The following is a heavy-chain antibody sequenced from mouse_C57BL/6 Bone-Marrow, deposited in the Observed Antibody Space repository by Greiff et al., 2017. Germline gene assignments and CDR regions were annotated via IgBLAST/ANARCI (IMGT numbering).Heavy chain of an antibody. CDR3: ARRGLYYRYYFDY. CDR2: IYPGSGST. J-gene: IGHJ2*01. D-gene: IGHD2-14*01. V-gene: IGHV1-55*01. Sequence: QVQLQQSGAELVKPGASVKMSCKASGYTFTSYWITWVKQRPGQGLEWIGDIYPGSGSTNYNQKFKGKSTLTVDKSSSTAYMQLSSLTSEDSAVYYCARRGLYYRYYFDYWGQGTTLTVSS. CDR1: GYTFTSYW.